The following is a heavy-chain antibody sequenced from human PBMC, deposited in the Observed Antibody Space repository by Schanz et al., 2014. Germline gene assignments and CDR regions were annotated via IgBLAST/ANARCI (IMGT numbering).Heavy chain of an antibody. Sequence: QVQLVQSGAEVKKPGSSVKVSCKASRSTFSSYTISWVRQARGQGLEWVGRFIPILDVGNYAQQFQGRVTITADTSTTTAYMELSGLRSEDTAVYYCARDRLECGAECYSVEVFEIWGQGTLVIVSS. CDR2: FIPILDVG. D-gene: IGHD2-21*01. CDR1: RSTFSSYT. CDR3: ARDRLECGAECYSVEVFEI. V-gene: IGHV1-69*08. J-gene: IGHJ4*02.